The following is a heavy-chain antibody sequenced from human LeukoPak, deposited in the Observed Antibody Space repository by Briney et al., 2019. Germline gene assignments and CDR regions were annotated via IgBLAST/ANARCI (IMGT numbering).Heavy chain of an antibody. D-gene: IGHD3-22*01. Sequence: ASVKVSCKASGYTFSSYGISWVRQARGQGLEWMGWISAYNGNTNYAQKLQGRVTMTTDTSTSTAYMELRSLRSDDTAVYYCARIVRALSHGMDVWGQGTTVTVSS. CDR3: ARIVRALSHGMDV. CDR1: GYTFSSYG. J-gene: IGHJ6*02. CDR2: ISAYNGNT. V-gene: IGHV1-18*01.